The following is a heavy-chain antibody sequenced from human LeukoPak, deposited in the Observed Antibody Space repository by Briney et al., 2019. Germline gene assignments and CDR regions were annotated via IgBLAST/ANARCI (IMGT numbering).Heavy chain of an antibody. CDR1: GFTFDDYA. CDR2: ISWNSGSI. CDR3: AKGTLPDY. V-gene: IGHV3-9*01. Sequence: GRSLRLSCAASGFTFDDYAMHWVRHAPGKGLEWVSGISWNSGSIGYADSVKGRFTISRDNAKNSLYLQMNSLRAEDTALYYCAKGTLPDYWGQGTLVTVSS. J-gene: IGHJ4*02.